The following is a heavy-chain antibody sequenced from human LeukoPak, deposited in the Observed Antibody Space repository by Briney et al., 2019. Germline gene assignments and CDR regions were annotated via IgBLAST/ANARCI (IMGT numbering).Heavy chain of an antibody. CDR1: GFTFSSYA. CDR3: AKDRYYYDSSGYYYGGYFDY. CDR2: ISGSGGST. J-gene: IGHJ4*02. Sequence: PGGSLRLSCAASGFTFSSYAMSWVRQAPGKGLEWVSAISGSGGSTYYADSVKGRFTISRDNSKNTLYLQMNSLRAEDTAVYYCAKDRYYYDSSGYYYGGYFDYWGQGTLVTVSS. V-gene: IGHV3-23*01. D-gene: IGHD3-22*01.